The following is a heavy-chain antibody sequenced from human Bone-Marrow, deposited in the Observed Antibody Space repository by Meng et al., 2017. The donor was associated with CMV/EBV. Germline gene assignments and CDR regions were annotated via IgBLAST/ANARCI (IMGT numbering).Heavy chain of an antibody. V-gene: IGHV3-69-1*02. D-gene: IGHD2-15*01. Sequence: GESPKISWGASGFTISDYYMNWVRQAPGKGLEWVSSISSSSTIYYADFVKGRFTISRDNAKNSLSLQMNSLRAEDTAVYYCARDSLETTHIVVVASRYYYYGMDVWGQGTTVTVSS. J-gene: IGHJ6*02. CDR2: ISSSSTI. CDR3: ARDSLETTHIVVVASRYYYYGMDV. CDR1: GFTISDYY.